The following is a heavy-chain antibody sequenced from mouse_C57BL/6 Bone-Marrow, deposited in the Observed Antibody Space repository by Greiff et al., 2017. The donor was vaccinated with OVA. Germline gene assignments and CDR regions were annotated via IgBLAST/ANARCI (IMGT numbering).Heavy chain of an antibody. CDR1: GYTFTSYW. Sequence: QVQLQQPGAELVMPGASVKLSCKASGYTFTSYWMHWVKQRPGQGLEWIGEIDPSDSYTNYNQKFKGKSTLTVDKSSSPAYMQLSSLTSEDSAVYYCARGGAWFAYWGQGTLVTVSA. CDR2: IDPSDSYT. CDR3: ARGGAWFAY. V-gene: IGHV1-69*01. J-gene: IGHJ3*01.